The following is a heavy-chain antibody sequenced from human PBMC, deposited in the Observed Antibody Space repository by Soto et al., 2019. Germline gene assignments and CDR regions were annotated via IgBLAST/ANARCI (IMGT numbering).Heavy chain of an antibody. CDR2: MNPNSGNT. V-gene: IGHV1-8*01. CDR1: GYTFTSYD. Sequence: ASVKVSCKASGYTFTSYDINWVRQATGQGLEWMGWMNPNSGNTGYAQKFQGRVTMTRNTSISTAYMELSSLRSEDTAVYYCARGHRIAALRIFDYWGQGTLLTVSS. J-gene: IGHJ4*02. D-gene: IGHD6-6*01. CDR3: ARGHRIAALRIFDY.